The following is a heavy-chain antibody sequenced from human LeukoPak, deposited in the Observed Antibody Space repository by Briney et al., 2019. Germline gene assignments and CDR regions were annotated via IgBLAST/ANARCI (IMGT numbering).Heavy chain of an antibody. J-gene: IGHJ4*02. CDR2: IKQDGSEK. CDR1: GFTFSSYW. Sequence: GGSLRLSWAASGFTFSSYWMSWVRQAPGKGLEWVANIKQDGSEKYYVDSVKGRFTISRDNAKNSLYLQMNSLRAEDTAVYYCARDVYDFWSGYSELFDYWGQGTLVTVSS. CDR3: ARDVYDFWSGYSELFDY. D-gene: IGHD3-3*01. V-gene: IGHV3-7*01.